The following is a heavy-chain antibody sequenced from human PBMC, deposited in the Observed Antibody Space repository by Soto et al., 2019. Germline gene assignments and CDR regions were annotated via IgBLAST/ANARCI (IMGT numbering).Heavy chain of an antibody. CDR1: GFTFSSYA. CDR2: ISGSGGST. V-gene: IGHV3-23*01. CDR3: AKGAYSNYYYYYGMDV. D-gene: IGHD4-4*01. Sequence: GGSLRLSCAASGFTFSSYAMSWVRQAPGKGLEWVSAISGSGGSTYYADSVKGRFTISRDNSKNTLYLQMNSLRAEDTAVYYCAKGAYSNYYYYYGMDVWGQGTTVTVSS. J-gene: IGHJ6*02.